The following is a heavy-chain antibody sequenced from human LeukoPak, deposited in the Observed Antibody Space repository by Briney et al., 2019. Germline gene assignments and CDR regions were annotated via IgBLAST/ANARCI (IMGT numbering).Heavy chain of an antibody. D-gene: IGHD5-18*01. CDR3: ARVKGTRGYSYGLDY. Sequence: ASVKVSCKASGYTFTSYAMHWVRQAPGQRLEWMGWINAGNGNTKYSQKFQGRVTMTRDTSISTAYMELSRLRSDDTAVYYCARVKGTRGYSYGLDYWGQGTLVTVSS. CDR2: INAGNGNT. V-gene: IGHV1-3*01. CDR1: GYTFTSYA. J-gene: IGHJ4*02.